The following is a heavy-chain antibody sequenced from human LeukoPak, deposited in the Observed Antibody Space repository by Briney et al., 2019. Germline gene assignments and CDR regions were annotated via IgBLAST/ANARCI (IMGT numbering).Heavy chain of an antibody. Sequence: ASVRVSCKVSGYTLTELSMHWVRQAPGKGLEWMGGFDPEDGETIYAQKFQGRVTMTEDTSTDTAYMELSSLRSEDTAVYYCATDLAVLWFGELSDAFDIWGQGTMVTVSS. CDR2: FDPEDGET. V-gene: IGHV1-24*01. J-gene: IGHJ3*02. CDR1: GYTLTELS. CDR3: ATDLAVLWFGELSDAFDI. D-gene: IGHD3-10*01.